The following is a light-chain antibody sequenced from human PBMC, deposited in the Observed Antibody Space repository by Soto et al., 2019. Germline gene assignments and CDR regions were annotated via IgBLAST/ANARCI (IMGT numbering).Light chain of an antibody. J-gene: IGKJ1*01. CDR2: VAS. CDR1: QSIATY. V-gene: IGKV1-39*01. CDR3: QQTYRTPRT. Sequence: DIQMTQSLSSLSASVGDRVTITCRASQSIATYLNWYQQNSGNAPNLLIYVASTLQSGVPSRFSGSGSGTDFTLTISSLQPEDFATYYCQQTYRTPRTFGQGTKVEIK.